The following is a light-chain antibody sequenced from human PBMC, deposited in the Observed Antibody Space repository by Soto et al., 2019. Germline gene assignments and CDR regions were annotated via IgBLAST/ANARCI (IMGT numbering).Light chain of an antibody. Sequence: DIQMTQSPSTLPASVGDRVTITCRASQTISSWLAWYQQKPGKAPQLLIYDASVLETGVPSRFSGSGSGTEFTLAISGLQSEDFAVYYCQQYNNWPPTFGQGTRLEIK. V-gene: IGKV1-5*01. CDR1: QTISSW. CDR3: QQYNNWPPT. J-gene: IGKJ5*01. CDR2: DAS.